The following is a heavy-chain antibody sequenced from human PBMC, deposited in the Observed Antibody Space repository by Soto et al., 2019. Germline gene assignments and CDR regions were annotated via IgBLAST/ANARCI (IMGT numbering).Heavy chain of an antibody. CDR1: GNTFTSYD. D-gene: IGHD6-13*01. J-gene: IGHJ6*02. CDR3: ARGAPYSSSGYYYGMDV. CDR2: MNPNSGNT. Sequence: ASVKVSCKVSGNTFTSYDINWGRQATGQGLEWMGWMNPNSGNTGYAQKFQGRVTMTRNTSISTAYMELSSLRSEDTAVYYCARGAPYSSSGYYYGMDVWGQGTTVTVSS. V-gene: IGHV1-8*01.